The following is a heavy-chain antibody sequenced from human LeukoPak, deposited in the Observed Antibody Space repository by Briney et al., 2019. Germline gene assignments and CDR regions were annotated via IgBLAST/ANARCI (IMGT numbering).Heavy chain of an antibody. V-gene: IGHV1-3*01. CDR1: GYTFTSYA. Sequence: ASVKVSCKASGYTFTSYAMHWVRQAPGQRLEWMGWINAGSGNTKYSQKFQGRVTITRDTSASTAYMELSSLRSEDTAVYYCARGGMAARSGMDVWGQGTTVTVSS. J-gene: IGHJ6*02. CDR3: ARGGMAARSGMDV. CDR2: INAGSGNT. D-gene: IGHD6-6*01.